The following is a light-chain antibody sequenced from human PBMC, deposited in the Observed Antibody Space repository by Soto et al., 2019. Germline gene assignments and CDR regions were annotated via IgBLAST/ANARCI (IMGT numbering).Light chain of an antibody. Sequence: AIRMTQSPSSFSASTGDRVTITCLASQGISSYLAWYQQKPGKAPKLLIYAASTLQSGVPSRFSGSGSGTDFTLTISCLQSEDFATYYCQQYYSYPLTFGPGTKVDI. J-gene: IGKJ3*01. V-gene: IGKV1-8*01. CDR1: QGISSY. CDR2: AAS. CDR3: QQYYSYPLT.